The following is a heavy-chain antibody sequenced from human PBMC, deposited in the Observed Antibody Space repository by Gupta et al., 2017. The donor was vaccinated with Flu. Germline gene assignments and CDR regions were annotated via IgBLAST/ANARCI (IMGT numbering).Heavy chain of an antibody. V-gene: IGHV3-9*01. D-gene: IGHD1-26*01. CDR3: ARSEVGTANFDS. Sequence: AASGFSFDDYAMHWVRQAPGKGLEWVSGISWGSDNIGYADSVKGRFTISRDNARNSLYLQMNSLRVEDTAFYYCARSEVGTANFDSWGQGTLVSVSS. J-gene: IGHJ4*02. CDR2: ISWGSDNI. CDR1: GFSFDDYA.